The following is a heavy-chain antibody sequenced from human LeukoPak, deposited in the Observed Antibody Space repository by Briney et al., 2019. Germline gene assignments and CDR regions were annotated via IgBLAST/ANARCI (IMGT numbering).Heavy chain of an antibody. CDR2: IKQDGSEK. Sequence: GGSLRLSCAASGFTFSSYWMSWVRQAPGKGLEWVANIKQDGSEKYYVDSVKGRFTISRDNAKNSLYLQMNSLRAEDTAVYYCARGGWYKRPIQYYGMDVWGQGTTVTVSS. D-gene: IGHD6-19*01. J-gene: IGHJ6*02. CDR1: GFTFSSYW. V-gene: IGHV3-7*04. CDR3: ARGGWYKRPIQYYGMDV.